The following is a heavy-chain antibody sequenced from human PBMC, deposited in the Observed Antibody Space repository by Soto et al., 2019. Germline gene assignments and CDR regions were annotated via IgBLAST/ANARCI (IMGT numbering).Heavy chain of an antibody. Sequence: DSVKVSFKTPGYTFSNYGITWVRQAPGQPLEWLGWISLYSDGTNYAQKFQGRVSMTTDTSTTTAYMELRSLRSDDTAVYYCARVVKGAEAWFGPWGQGTLVTVSS. V-gene: IGHV1-18*01. D-gene: IGHD2-2*01. J-gene: IGHJ5*02. CDR2: ISLYSDGT. CDR1: GYTFSNYG. CDR3: ARVVKGAEAWFGP.